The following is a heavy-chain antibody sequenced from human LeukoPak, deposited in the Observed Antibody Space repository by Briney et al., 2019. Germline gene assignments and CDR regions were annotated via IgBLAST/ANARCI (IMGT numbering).Heavy chain of an antibody. Sequence: PSETLSLTCTVSGGSISSYYWSWIRQPPGKGLEWIGYIYYSGSTNYNPSLKSRVTISVDTSKNQFSLKLSSVTAADTAVYYCASPKSIAVAGYNWFDPWGQGTLVTVSS. CDR3: ASPKSIAVAGYNWFDP. CDR1: GGSISSYY. D-gene: IGHD6-19*01. CDR2: IYYSGST. V-gene: IGHV4-59*01. J-gene: IGHJ5*02.